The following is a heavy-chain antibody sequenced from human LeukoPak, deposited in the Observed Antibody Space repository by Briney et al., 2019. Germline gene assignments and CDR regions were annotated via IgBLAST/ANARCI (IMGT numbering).Heavy chain of an antibody. CDR1: EFIFSSYE. CDR2: ISNGGSTI. D-gene: IGHD3-9*01. CDR3: ARDTYDILTGYYKWAFDI. J-gene: IGHJ3*02. Sequence: PGGSLRLSCAASEFIFSSYEMNWVRQAPGKGLEWVSYISNGGSTIYYADSVKGRFTISRDNAKNSLYLQMNSLRAEDTAVYYCARDTYDILTGYYKWAFDIWGQGTMVTVSS. V-gene: IGHV3-48*03.